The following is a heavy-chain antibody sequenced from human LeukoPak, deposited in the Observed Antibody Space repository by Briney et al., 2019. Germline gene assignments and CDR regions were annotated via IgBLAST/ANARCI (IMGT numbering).Heavy chain of an antibody. V-gene: IGHV4-61*01. CDR3: AGQGVAAAGTSRFDY. CDR1: GGSVTSGSYY. CDR2: IYYSGST. Sequence: SETLSLTCSVSGGSVTSGSYYWSWIRQPPGKGLEWIGYIYYSGSTNYNPSLMSRVTISVDTSKNQFSLKLSSVTAADTAVYYCAGQGVAAAGTSRFDYWGQGTLVTVSS. D-gene: IGHD6-13*01. J-gene: IGHJ4*02.